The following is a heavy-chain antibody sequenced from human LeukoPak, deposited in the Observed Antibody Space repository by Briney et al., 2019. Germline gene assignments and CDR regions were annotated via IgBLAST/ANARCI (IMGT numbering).Heavy chain of an antibody. J-gene: IGHJ5*02. Sequence: GGSLRLSCAASGFTFSSYAMTWVRQAPGKGQEWVSSIDASGVSTSYEDSVKGRFTISRNNSKNTFFLQRNTLRAADTAVYYWAKGSGSGWYGWFAPWGQGTLVTVSS. CDR3: AKGSGSGWYGWFAP. CDR2: IDASGVST. V-gene: IGHV3-23*01. D-gene: IGHD6-19*01. CDR1: GFTFSSYA.